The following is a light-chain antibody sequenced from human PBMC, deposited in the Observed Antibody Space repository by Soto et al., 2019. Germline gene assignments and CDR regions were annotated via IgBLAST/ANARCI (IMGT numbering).Light chain of an antibody. V-gene: IGKV3-20*01. CDR2: GAS. CDR1: QSVSSSY. J-gene: IGKJ1*01. Sequence: EIVLTQSPGTLSLSPGERATLSCRASQSVSSSYLAWHQQKPGQAPRLLIYGASSRATGIPDRFGGGGSGTGFTLHISRLEPEDFAVYYCQQYGSSPTFGQGTKVEIK. CDR3: QQYGSSPT.